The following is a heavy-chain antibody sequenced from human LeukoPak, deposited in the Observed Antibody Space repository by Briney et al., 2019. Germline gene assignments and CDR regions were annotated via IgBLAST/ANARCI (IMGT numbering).Heavy chain of an antibody. CDR2: ISSSSTI. CDR1: GFTFSSYS. Sequence: GGSLRLSCAASGFTFSSYSMNWVRQAPGKGLEWVSYISSSSTIYYADSVKGRFTISRDNAKNSLYLQMNSLRDEDTAVYYCARVVGATNDYWGQGTLVTVSS. V-gene: IGHV3-48*02. D-gene: IGHD1-26*01. CDR3: ARVVGATNDY. J-gene: IGHJ4*02.